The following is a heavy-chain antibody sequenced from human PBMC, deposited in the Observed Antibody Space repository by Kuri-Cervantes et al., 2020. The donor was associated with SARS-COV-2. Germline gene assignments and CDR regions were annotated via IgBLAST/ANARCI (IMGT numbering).Heavy chain of an antibody. Sequence: GGSLRLSCAASGFTFSSYAMSWVRQAPGKGLEWVSAISGSGGSTYYADSVKGRFTISRDNSKNTLYLQMNSLRAGDTAVYYCAKDGDTAMVGVYYYYYMDVWGKGTTVTVSS. CDR3: AKDGDTAMVGVYYYYYMDV. CDR1: GFTFSSYA. V-gene: IGHV3-23*01. D-gene: IGHD5-18*01. CDR2: ISGSGGST. J-gene: IGHJ6*03.